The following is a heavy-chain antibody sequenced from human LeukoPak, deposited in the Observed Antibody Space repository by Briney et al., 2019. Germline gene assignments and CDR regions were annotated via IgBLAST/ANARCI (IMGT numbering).Heavy chain of an antibody. V-gene: IGHV3-9*01. CDR1: GFRFDDYA. J-gene: IGHJ4*01. D-gene: IGHD3-22*01. Sequence: GGCLRLSCAASGFRFDDYAMHWVRQAPAKGLEGVSGISLNSGSIGYAVSVKGRFTISRDNGQNSLYLRMNRLRAEDTALYYCAKEGSGYSSPRFDYWGQGALVTVSS. CDR2: ISLNSGSI. CDR3: AKEGSGYSSPRFDY.